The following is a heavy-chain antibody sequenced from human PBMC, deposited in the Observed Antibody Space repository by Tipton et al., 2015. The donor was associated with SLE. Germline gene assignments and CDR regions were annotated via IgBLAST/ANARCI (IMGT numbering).Heavy chain of an antibody. D-gene: IGHD6-13*01. CDR1: GFTFSSYA. CDR2: ISGSGGST. Sequence: GSLRLSCAASGFTFSSYAMSWVRQAPGKGLEWVSAISGSGGSTYYADSVKGRFTISRDNSKNTLYLQMNSLRAEDTAVYYCGAAAAHGYFQHWGQGPLVTVSS. V-gene: IGHV3-23*01. J-gene: IGHJ1*01. CDR3: GAAAAHGYFQH.